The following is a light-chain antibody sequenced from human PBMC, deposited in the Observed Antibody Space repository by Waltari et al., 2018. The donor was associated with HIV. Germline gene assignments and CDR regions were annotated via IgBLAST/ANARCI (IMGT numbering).Light chain of an antibody. V-gene: IGLV1-44*01. CDR3: AAWDDSLNGLWV. J-gene: IGLJ3*02. CDR2: TDN. CDR1: SSNIGRNT. Sequence: QSVLTQPPSASGTPGQRVTISCSGASSNIGRNTVNWFQQLPGTAPKLLIYTDNQRPSGVPDRFSASKSCTSASLAISGLQSEDEADYYCAAWDDSLNGLWVFGGGTKLTVL.